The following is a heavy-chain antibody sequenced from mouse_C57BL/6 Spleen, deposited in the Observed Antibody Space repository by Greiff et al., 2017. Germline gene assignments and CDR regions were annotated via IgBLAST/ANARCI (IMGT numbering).Heavy chain of an antibody. CDR3: ARLEYYDYGYFDG. V-gene: IGHV1-64*01. D-gene: IGHD2-4*01. CDR2: IHPNSGST. Sequence: QVQLQQPGAELVKPGASVKLSCTASGYTFTSYWLHWVKQRPGQGLEWIGMIHPNSGSTNYNEKFKRKATLTVDKSSSPAYMQLSSLTSEDSAVYYCARLEYYDYGYFDGWGTGTTVTVSS. CDR1: GYTFTSYW. J-gene: IGHJ1*03.